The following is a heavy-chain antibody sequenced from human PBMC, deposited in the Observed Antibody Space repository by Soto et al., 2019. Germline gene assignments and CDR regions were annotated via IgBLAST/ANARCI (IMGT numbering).Heavy chain of an antibody. CDR3: ASSMGRGGNDY. Sequence: EVQLVESGGGLVQPGGSLRLSCAASGFTFSDYWMSWVRQAPGKGLXXVANIKTDGSEKYYVDPVKGRFTXSRDXXKNSLYLQMNSLRAEDTAVYYCASSMGRGGNDYWGQGTLVAVSS. J-gene: IGHJ4*02. CDR2: IKTDGSEK. CDR1: GFTFSDYW. V-gene: IGHV3-7*05. D-gene: IGHD3-10*01.